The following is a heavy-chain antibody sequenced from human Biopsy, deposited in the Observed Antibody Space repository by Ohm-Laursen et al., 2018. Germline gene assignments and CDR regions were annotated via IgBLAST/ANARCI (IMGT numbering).Heavy chain of an antibody. Sequence: SETLSPTCPVSGGSISSDYWSWIRQSPGKGLEWIGYISNRGSTNYNPSLRGRVTISVDTSKNQFSLKLSSLTAADTAVFFCARLYRLDDYWNDDPPDAFDVWGQGTVVTVSS. V-gene: IGHV4-59*01. CDR3: ARLYRLDDYWNDDPPDAFDV. CDR2: ISNRGST. CDR1: GGSISSDY. J-gene: IGHJ3*01. D-gene: IGHD3-3*01.